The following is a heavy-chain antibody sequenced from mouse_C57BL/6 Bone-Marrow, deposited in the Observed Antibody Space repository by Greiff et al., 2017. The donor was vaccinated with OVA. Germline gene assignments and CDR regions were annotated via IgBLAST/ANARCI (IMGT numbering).Heavy chain of an antibody. V-gene: IGHV7-1*01. CDR2: SRNKANDYTT. Sequence: EVQLVESGGGLVQSGRSLRLSCATSGFTFSDFYMEWVRQAPGKGLEWIAASRNKANDYTTEYSASVKGRFIVSRDTSQSILYLQMNALRAEDTAIYYCARDASGGYYPFAYWGQGTLVTVSA. J-gene: IGHJ3*01. CDR3: ARDASGGYYPFAY. D-gene: IGHD2-3*01. CDR1: GFTFSDFY.